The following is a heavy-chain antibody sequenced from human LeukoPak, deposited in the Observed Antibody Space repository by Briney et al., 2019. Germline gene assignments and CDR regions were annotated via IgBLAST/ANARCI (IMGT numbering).Heavy chain of an antibody. CDR3: ARGGVVVPAAFDY. D-gene: IGHD2-2*01. CDR1: GFTFSSYG. V-gene: IGHV3-33*01. J-gene: IGHJ4*02. Sequence: GGSLRLSCAASGFTFSSYGMPWVRQAPGKGLEWVAVIWYDGSNKYYADSVKGRFTISRDNSKNTLYLQMNSLRAEDTAVYYCARGGVVVPAAFDYWGQGTLVTVSS. CDR2: IWYDGSNK.